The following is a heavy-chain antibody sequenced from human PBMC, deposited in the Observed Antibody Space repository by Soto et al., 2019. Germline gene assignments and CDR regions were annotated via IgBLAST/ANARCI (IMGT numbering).Heavy chain of an antibody. D-gene: IGHD5-12*01. CDR2: IYYSGST. J-gene: IGHJ4*02. CDR3: ARGPLVATRAIDY. Sequence: PSETLSLTCTVSGGSISSGGYYWSWIRQHPGKGLEWIGYIYYSGSTYYNPSLKSRVTISVDTSKNQFSLKLSSVTAADTAVYYCARGPLVATRAIDYWGQGTLVTVS. CDR1: GGSISSGGYY. V-gene: IGHV4-31*03.